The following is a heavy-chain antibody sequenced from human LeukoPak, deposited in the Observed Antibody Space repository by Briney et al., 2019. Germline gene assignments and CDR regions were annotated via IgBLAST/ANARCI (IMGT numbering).Heavy chain of an antibody. Sequence: GGSLRLSCAASGFTFSNYAMSWVRQAPGKGLEWVSAISGSGGSTYYADSVKGRFTISRDNSKNTLYLQTNSLRAEDTAAYYCAKGMNMIVVVINPFDYWGQGTLVTVSS. D-gene: IGHD3-22*01. CDR1: GFTFSNYA. J-gene: IGHJ4*02. CDR2: ISGSGGST. CDR3: AKGMNMIVVVINPFDY. V-gene: IGHV3-23*01.